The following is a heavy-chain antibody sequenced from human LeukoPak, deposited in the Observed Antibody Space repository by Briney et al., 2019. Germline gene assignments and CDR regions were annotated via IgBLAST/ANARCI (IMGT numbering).Heavy chain of an antibody. J-gene: IGHJ4*02. Sequence: GRSLRPSCAASGFTFSSYGMHWVRQAPGKGLEWVAVISYDGSNKYYADSVKGRFTISRDNSKNTLYLQMNSLRAEDTAVYYCAKSASIYFDYWGQGTLVTVSS. CDR1: GFTFSSYG. D-gene: IGHD2-21*01. CDR3: AKSASIYFDY. CDR2: ISYDGSNK. V-gene: IGHV3-30*18.